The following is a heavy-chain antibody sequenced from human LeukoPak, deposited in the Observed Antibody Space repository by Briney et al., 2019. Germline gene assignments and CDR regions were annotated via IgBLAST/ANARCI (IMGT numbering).Heavy chain of an antibody. V-gene: IGHV3-21*01. J-gene: IGHJ5*02. CDR3: ARAENSGSGGLDP. CDR1: GFTFSNHA. Sequence: PGGSLRLSCAASGFTFSNHAMNWVRQAPGKGLEWVSRITSSSHYIYYADSVKGRFTISRDNAKNSLYLDMSSLRADDTAVYYCARAENSGSGGLDPWGQGTLVTVSS. CDR2: ITSSSHYI. D-gene: IGHD2-15*01.